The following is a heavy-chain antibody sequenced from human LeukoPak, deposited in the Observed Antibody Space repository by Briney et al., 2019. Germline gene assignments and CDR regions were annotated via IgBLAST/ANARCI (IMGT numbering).Heavy chain of an antibody. V-gene: IGHV3-23*01. Sequence: TGGSLRLSCAASGFTFSGSAMSWVRQAPGEGLEWVSLISYSGANSYCTDSVRGRFTISRDNSKDTLFLQMNSLRAEDTAVYYCAKWGSGSPSDGMDVWGQGTTVTVSS. D-gene: IGHD3-10*01. CDR3: AKWGSGSPSDGMDV. CDR2: ISYSGANS. J-gene: IGHJ6*02. CDR1: GFTFSGSA.